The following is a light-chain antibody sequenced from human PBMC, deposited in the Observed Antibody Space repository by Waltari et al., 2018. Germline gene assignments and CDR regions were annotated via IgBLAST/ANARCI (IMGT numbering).Light chain of an antibody. J-gene: IGKJ2*01. CDR2: LGS. CDR1: QSLLHSNGYNY. Sequence: PGEPASISCRSSQSLLHSNGYNYLDWYLQKPGQSPQLLIYLGSNRASGVPDRFSGSGSGTDFTLKISRVEAEDVGVYYCMQALQTPYTFGQGTKLEIK. V-gene: IGKV2-28*01. CDR3: MQALQTPYT.